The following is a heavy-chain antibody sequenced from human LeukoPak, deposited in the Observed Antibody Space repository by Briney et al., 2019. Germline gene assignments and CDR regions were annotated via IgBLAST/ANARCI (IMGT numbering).Heavy chain of an antibody. Sequence: GGSLRLSCAASGFTFSSYNMNWVRQAPGKGLEWVSSTTSSSSYIYYADSVKGRFTISRDNATNSLYLQMNSLTAEDTAVYYCARDGHTISETHDAFDIWGQGTMVTVSS. CDR2: TTSSSSYI. CDR3: ARDGHTISETHDAFDI. D-gene: IGHD3-9*01. J-gene: IGHJ3*02. CDR1: GFTFSSYN. V-gene: IGHV3-21*06.